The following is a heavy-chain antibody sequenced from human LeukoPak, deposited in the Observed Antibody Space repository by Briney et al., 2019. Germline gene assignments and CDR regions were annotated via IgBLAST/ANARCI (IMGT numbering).Heavy chain of an antibody. Sequence: GGSLRLSCAASGFTFSTYVMNWVRQAPGKGLEWVSAIGGTDGTTFYADSVKGRSAISRDNSKNTLFLDMHTLRAEDTALYYCTKRVDSSGTYYIDYWGQGTLVTVSS. J-gene: IGHJ4*02. CDR2: IGGTDGTT. V-gene: IGHV3-23*01. CDR3: TKRVDSSGTYYIDY. CDR1: GFTFSTYV. D-gene: IGHD3-10*01.